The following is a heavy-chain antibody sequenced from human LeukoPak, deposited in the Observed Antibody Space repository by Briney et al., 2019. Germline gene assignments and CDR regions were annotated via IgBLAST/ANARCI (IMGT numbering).Heavy chain of an antibody. CDR3: ASYPPLYCSGSTCHAGERAFDV. J-gene: IGHJ3*01. CDR1: GLSITRPYY. V-gene: IGHV4-38-2*02. D-gene: IGHD2-2*01. CDR2: TSHRDSP. Sequence: PSETLSLTCSVSGLSITRPYYWGWIRQSPGKGLEWIGSTSHRDSPYYNPSLESRVTISLDTSKNQFSLKLNSVTAADTAVYYCASYPPLYCSGSTCHAGERAFDVWGQGTMVTVSS.